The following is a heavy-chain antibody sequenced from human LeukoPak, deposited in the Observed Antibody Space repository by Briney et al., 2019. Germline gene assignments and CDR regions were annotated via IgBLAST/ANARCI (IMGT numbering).Heavy chain of an antibody. J-gene: IGHJ4*02. CDR1: KFIFSDSV. V-gene: IGHV3-69-1*01. D-gene: IGHD2-2*03. Sequence: GGSLRLSCAASKFIFSDSVMSWVRQAPGKGLEWVSSISSSSYIYYADSVKGRFTISRDNAKNSLYLQMNSLRAEDTAVYYCAREMDIVVVPATLDYWGQGTLVTVSS. CDR2: ISSSSYI. CDR3: AREMDIVVVPATLDY.